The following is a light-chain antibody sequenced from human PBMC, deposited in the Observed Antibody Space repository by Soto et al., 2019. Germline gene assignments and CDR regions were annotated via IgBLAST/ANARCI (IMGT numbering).Light chain of an antibody. CDR2: EVS. CDR1: SSDVGGYNY. J-gene: IGLJ2*01. V-gene: IGLV2-14*01. Sequence: QSVLTQPASVSGSPGQSITISCTGTSSDVGGYNYVSWYQQHPGKGPKLMIYEVSNRPSGVSNRFSGSKSGNTASLTISGLQAEDEADYYCSSYTSSSTLEVVFGGGTKLTVL. CDR3: SSYTSSSTLEVV.